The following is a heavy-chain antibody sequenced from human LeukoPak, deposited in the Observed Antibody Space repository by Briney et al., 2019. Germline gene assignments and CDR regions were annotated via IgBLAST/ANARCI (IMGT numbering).Heavy chain of an antibody. CDR2: FDPEDGET. CDR1: GYTLTELS. Sequence: ASVKVSCKVSGYTLTELSMHWVRQAPGKGLEWMGGFDPEDGETIYAQKFQGRVTMTEDTSTDTAYMELSSLRSEDTAVYYCATDLVDGSGSYSDFDYWGQGTLVTVSS. D-gene: IGHD3-10*01. J-gene: IGHJ4*02. CDR3: ATDLVDGSGSYSDFDY. V-gene: IGHV1-24*01.